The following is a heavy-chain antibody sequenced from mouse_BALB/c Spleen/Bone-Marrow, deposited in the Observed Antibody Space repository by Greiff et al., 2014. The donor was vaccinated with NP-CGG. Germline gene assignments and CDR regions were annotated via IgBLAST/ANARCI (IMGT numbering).Heavy chain of an antibody. Sequence: VQLQQSGAELARPGASVKMSCKASGYTFTSYTMHWVKQRPGQGLEWIGYITPNSDHTNYNQKFKDRATLTADESSSTAYMQLSSLTSEDSAIYYCSRSTFAHVMDSWGQGTSVTVSS. CDR2: ITPNSDHT. V-gene: IGHV1-4*01. CDR3: SRSTFAHVMDS. D-gene: IGHD4-1*02. J-gene: IGHJ4*01. CDR1: GYTFTSYT.